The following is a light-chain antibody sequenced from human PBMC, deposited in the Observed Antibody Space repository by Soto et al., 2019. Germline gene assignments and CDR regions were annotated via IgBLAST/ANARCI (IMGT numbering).Light chain of an antibody. Sequence: EIVLTQSPGTLSLSPGERATLSCRASQSVSSSYLAWYQQKPGQAPRLLIYGASSRATGIPDRFSGSGSGTDFTLTISRLEPEDFAVYYCQQYYHRPRTFGQGTKVDIK. J-gene: IGKJ1*01. V-gene: IGKV3-20*01. CDR2: GAS. CDR1: QSVSSSY. CDR3: QQYYHRPRT.